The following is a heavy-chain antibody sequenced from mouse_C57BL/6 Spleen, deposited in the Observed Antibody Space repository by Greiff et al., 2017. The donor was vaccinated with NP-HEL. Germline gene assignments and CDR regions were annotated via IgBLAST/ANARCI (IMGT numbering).Heavy chain of an antibody. CDR1: GYTFTSYW. D-gene: IGHD1-1*01. J-gene: IGHJ2*01. V-gene: IGHV1-55*01. Sequence: VKLQQPGAELVKPGASVKMSCKASGYTFTSYWITWVKQRPGQGLEWIGDIYPGSGSTNYNEKFKSKATLTVDTSSSTAYMQLSSLTSEDSAVYYCARWEYGSVDYFDYWGQGTTLTVSS. CDR3: ARWEYGSVDYFDY. CDR2: IYPGSGST.